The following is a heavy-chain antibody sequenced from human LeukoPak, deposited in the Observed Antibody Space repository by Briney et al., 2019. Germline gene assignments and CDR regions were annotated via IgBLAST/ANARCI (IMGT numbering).Heavy chain of an antibody. J-gene: IGHJ4*02. CDR1: GFTFSTYS. Sequence: GGSLRLSCAASGFTFSTYSMNWVRQAPGKGLEWVSSISSTNSFINYAESVRGRFTISRDNAKNSLYLQMHSLRVEDTAVYYCARAGGGNDYWGQGTLVTVSS. V-gene: IGHV3-21*01. CDR2: ISSTNSFI. D-gene: IGHD3-16*01. CDR3: ARAGGGNDY.